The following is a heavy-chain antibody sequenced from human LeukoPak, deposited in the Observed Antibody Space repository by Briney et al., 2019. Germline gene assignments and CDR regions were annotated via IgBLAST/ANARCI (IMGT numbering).Heavy chain of an antibody. CDR2: IKQDGSEK. CDR1: GFTFSSYW. D-gene: IGHD4-17*01. V-gene: IGHV3-7*01. Sequence: GGSLRLSCAASGFTFSSYWMSWVRQAPGKGLEWVANIKQDGSEKYYVDSVKGRFTISRDNAKNSLYLQMNSLRAEDTAVYYCARDPYGVRSDGMDVWGQGTTVTVSS. J-gene: IGHJ6*02. CDR3: ARDPYGVRSDGMDV.